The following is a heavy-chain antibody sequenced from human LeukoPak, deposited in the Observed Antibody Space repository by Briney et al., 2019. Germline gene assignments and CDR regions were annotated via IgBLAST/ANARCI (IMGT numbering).Heavy chain of an antibody. Sequence: SETLSLTCTVSGGSISSYYWSWIRQPPGKGLEWIGYIYYSGSTNYNPSLKSRVTMSIDTSKNQFSLKLSSVTAADTAVYYCARVIWQLRFDYWGQGTLVTVSS. V-gene: IGHV4-59*12. J-gene: IGHJ4*02. CDR1: GGSISSYY. CDR3: ARVIWQLRFDY. D-gene: IGHD6-6*01. CDR2: IYYSGST.